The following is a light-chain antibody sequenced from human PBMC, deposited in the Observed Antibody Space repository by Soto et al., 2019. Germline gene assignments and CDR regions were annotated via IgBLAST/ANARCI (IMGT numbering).Light chain of an antibody. CDR3: SSYTTNNTVV. J-gene: IGLJ2*01. CDR2: EVN. CDR1: SSDVGSYKY. V-gene: IGLV2-14*01. Sequence: QSVLTQPASMSGSPGQSITISCTGSSSDVGSYKYVSWYQQHPGKAPKLIIFEVNNRPSGVSHRFSGSKSGNTASLTISDLQGEDEADYYCSSYTTNNTVVFGGGTKLTVL.